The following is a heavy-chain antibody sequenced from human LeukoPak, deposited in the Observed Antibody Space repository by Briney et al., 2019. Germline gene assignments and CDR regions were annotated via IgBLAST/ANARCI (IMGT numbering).Heavy chain of an antibody. V-gene: IGHV4-59*01. CDR3: AREYSSSLDAFDI. D-gene: IGHD6-13*01. CDR1: GGSISGYY. J-gene: IGHJ3*02. Sequence: SETLSLTCTVSGGSISGYYWSWIRQPPGKGLEWIGYIYYSGSTNYNPSLKSRVTISVDTSKNQFSLQLSSVTAADTAVYYCAREYSSSLDAFDIWGQGTMVTVSS. CDR2: IYYSGST.